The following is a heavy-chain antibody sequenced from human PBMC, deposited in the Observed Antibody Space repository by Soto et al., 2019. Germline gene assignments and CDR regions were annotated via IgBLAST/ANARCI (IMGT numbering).Heavy chain of an antibody. CDR1: GFTFDDYA. J-gene: IGHJ6*03. CDR3: AKAGDHSYGSYSYYYYYMDV. CDR2: ISWNSGSI. Sequence: PGGSLRLSCAACGFTFDDYAMHWVRQAPGKGLEWVSGISWNSGSIGYADSVKGRFTISRDNAKNSLYLQMNSLRAEDTALYYCAKAGDHSYGSYSYYYYYMDVWGKGTTVTVSS. V-gene: IGHV3-9*01. D-gene: IGHD5-18*01.